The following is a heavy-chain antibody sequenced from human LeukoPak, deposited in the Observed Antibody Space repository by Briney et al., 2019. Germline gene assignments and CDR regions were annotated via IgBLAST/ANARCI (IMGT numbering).Heavy chain of an antibody. J-gene: IGHJ6*03. CDR1: GVSFSGYY. CDR2: INHGGST. V-gene: IGHV4-34*01. CDR3: ARVSGSGSYRYYYYMDV. Sequence: SETLSLTCAVYGVSFSGYYWSWIRQPPGKGLEWIGEINHGGSTNYNPSLKSRVTISVDTSKNQFSLKLSSVTAADTAVYYCARVSGSGSYRYYYYMDVWGKGTTVTISS. D-gene: IGHD3-10*01.